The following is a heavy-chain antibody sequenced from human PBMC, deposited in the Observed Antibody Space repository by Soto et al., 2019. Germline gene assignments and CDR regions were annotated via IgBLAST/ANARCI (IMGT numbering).Heavy chain of an antibody. Sequence: QVQLVESGGGLVKPGGSLRLSCATAGFIFSDYYMHWIRQAPGKGLEWISYISGNGRIIQYADSANGRFTISRDNAQNSLYLEMNGLRAEETALYFCARDFDADSRTDFDYWGQGTLVTVSS. CDR1: GFIFSDYY. D-gene: IGHD4-17*01. CDR2: ISGNGRII. J-gene: IGHJ4*02. CDR3: ARDFDADSRTDFDY. V-gene: IGHV3-11*01.